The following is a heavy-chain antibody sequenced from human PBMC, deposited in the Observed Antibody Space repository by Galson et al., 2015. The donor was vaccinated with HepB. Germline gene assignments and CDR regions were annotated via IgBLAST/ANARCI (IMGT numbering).Heavy chain of an antibody. Sequence: CAISGDSVSSNSAAWYWIRQSPSRGLEWLGRTYYRARWYSDYAVSVRSRITINADTSKNQFSLQLESVTPEDTATYFCATVAGTIYNYRMDVWGQGTTVTVSS. CDR3: ATVAGTIYNYRMDV. J-gene: IGHJ6*02. CDR2: TYYRARWYS. V-gene: IGHV6-1*01. CDR1: GDSVSSNSAA. D-gene: IGHD2-15*01.